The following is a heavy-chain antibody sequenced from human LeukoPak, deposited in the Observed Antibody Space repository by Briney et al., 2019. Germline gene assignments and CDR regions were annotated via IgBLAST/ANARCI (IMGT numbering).Heavy chain of an antibody. CDR1: GFTFSSYS. CDR2: ISSSSSYI. V-gene: IGHV3-21*01. Sequence: GGSLRLSCAASGFTFSSYSMNWVRQAPGKGLEWVSSISSSSSYIYYADSVKGRFTISRDNAKNSLYLQMNSLRAEDTAVYCCARDLSTYYYDSSGPFDYWGQGTLVTVSS. D-gene: IGHD3-22*01. CDR3: ARDLSTYYYDSSGPFDY. J-gene: IGHJ4*02.